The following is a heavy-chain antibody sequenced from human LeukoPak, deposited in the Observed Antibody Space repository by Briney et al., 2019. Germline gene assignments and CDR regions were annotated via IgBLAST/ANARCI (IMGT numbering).Heavy chain of an antibody. CDR1: GFTFSDFY. D-gene: IGHD3-22*01. CDR3: ARSADSSGYFREITLYYFDY. V-gene: IGHV3-11*01. CDR2: ISNSGSTI. Sequence: GGSLRLSCAASGFTFSDFYMAWIRQAPGKGLEWVSYISNSGSTIYYADSVKGRFTISRDNAKDSLYLQMNSLRAEDTAVYYCARSADSSGYFREITLYYFDYWGQGTLVTVSS. J-gene: IGHJ4*02.